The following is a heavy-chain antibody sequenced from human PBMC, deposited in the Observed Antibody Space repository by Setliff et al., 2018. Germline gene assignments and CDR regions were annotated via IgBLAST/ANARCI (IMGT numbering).Heavy chain of an antibody. D-gene: IGHD1-26*01. V-gene: IGHV3-7*01. Sequence: GGSLRLSCAASGFTFSSYWMSWVRQAPGKGLEWVANIKQDGSEKYYVDSVKGRFTISRDNAKNSLYLQMNSLRAEDTAVYCCARDQKGAGGWELLYYYYYGMDVWGQGTTVTVSS. CDR3: ARDQKGAGGWELLYYYYYGMDV. J-gene: IGHJ6*02. CDR2: IKQDGSEK. CDR1: GFTFSSYW.